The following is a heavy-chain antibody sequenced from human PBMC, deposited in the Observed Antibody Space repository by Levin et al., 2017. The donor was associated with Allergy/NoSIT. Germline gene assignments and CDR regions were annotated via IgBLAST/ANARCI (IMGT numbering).Heavy chain of an antibody. V-gene: IGHV3-11*01. Sequence: GESLKISCAVSEFTFSASYMSWIRQAPGRGLEWVSYISETGNTIDYADSVRGRFAISRDNAKNSLYLQMNDLRAEDTAFYCCVRDFIQLWHHFAYWGQGALVTVSS. CDR2: ISETGNTI. J-gene: IGHJ4*02. CDR1: EFTFSASY. D-gene: IGHD1-1*01. CDR3: VRDFIQLWHHFAY.